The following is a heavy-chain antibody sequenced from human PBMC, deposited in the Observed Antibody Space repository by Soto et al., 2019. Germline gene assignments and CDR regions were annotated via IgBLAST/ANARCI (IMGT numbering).Heavy chain of an antibody. CDR1: GFTFGDYA. V-gene: IGHV3-49*03. D-gene: IGHD3-9*01. J-gene: IGHJ5*02. CDR2: IRSKAYGGTT. Sequence: GGSLRLSCTASGFTFGDYAMSWFRQAPGRGLEWVGFIRSKAYGGTTEYAASVKGRFTISRDDSKSIAYLQMNSLKTEDTAVYYFTRALFGVITISRFDPWGQGTLVTVSS. CDR3: TRALFGVITISRFDP.